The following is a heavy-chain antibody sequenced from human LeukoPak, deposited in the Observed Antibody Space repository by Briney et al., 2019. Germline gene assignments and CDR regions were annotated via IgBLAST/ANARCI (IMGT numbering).Heavy chain of an antibody. J-gene: IGHJ6*03. V-gene: IGHV4-39*01. CDR3: ASVRRGFGESSKYYAYYYMGV. CDR2: IYYRGST. CDR1: GGSISSSSYY. D-gene: IGHD3-10*01. Sequence: PSETLSLTCTASGGSISSSSYYWGWIRQPPGKGLEWIGSIYYRGSTYYNPSLKTRVTISVDTSKNQSSLKLSSVTAADTAVYYCASVRRGFGESSKYYAYYYMGVWGKGTTVTISS.